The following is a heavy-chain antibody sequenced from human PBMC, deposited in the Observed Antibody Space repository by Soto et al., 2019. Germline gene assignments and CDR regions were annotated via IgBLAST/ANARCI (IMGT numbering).Heavy chain of an antibody. Sequence: QLQLQESGPGLVKPSETLSLTCTVSGGSISSSSYYWGWIRKPPGKGLEWIGSIYYSGSTYYNPSLKSRVTISVDTSKNQFSLKLSSVTAADTAVYYCARHLPKADYYYYMDVWGKGTTVTVSS. CDR1: GGSISSSSYY. CDR3: ARHLPKADYYYYMDV. D-gene: IGHD6-25*01. CDR2: IYYSGST. J-gene: IGHJ6*03. V-gene: IGHV4-39*01.